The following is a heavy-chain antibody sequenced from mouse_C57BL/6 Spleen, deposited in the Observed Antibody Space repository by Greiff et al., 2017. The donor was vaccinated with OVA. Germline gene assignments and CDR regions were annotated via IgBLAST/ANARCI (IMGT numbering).Heavy chain of an antibody. J-gene: IGHJ2*01. V-gene: IGHV1-55*01. CDR3: ARFYYDYFYYCDY. D-gene: IGHD2-4*01. CDR2: IYPGSGST. Sequence: QVTLKESGAELVKPGASVKMSCKASGYTFTSYWITWVKQRPGQGLEWIGDIYPGSGSTNYNEKFKSKATLTVDTSSSTAYMQLSSLTSEDSAVYYCARFYYDYFYYCDYWGQGTTLTVSS. CDR1: GYTFTSYW.